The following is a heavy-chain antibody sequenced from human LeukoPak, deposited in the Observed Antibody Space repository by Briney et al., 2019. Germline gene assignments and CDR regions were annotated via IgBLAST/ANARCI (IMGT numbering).Heavy chain of an antibody. V-gene: IGHV1-46*01. Sequence: ASVTVSCKASGFTLIKYFMHWMRQAPGQGLEWIGAIHPSGGGTSYAPKFQGRVSMTRDTSTSTIYMDLGSLRSEDTALYYCVREGGGYCGGGSCFKFDPWGQGTLVIVSS. CDR3: VREGGGYCGGGSCFKFDP. D-gene: IGHD2-15*01. CDR1: GFTLIKYF. J-gene: IGHJ5*02. CDR2: IHPSGGGT.